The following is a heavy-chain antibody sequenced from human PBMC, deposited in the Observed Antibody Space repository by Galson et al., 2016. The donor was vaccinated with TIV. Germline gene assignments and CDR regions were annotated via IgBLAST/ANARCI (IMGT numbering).Heavy chain of an antibody. Sequence: SLRLSCAASGLMLSEYGVQWVRQAPGKGLEWVAMIWYDGSIKNYEDSVRGRFIISRDNSNNSVYLEMNSMRVEDTAVYYCARCAGKYYSDSSHYHDSWGQGTLVTVSS. CDR1: GLMLSEYG. CDR2: IWYDGSIK. V-gene: IGHV3-33*01. D-gene: IGHD2-15*01. J-gene: IGHJ4*02. CDR3: ARCAGKYYSDSSHYHDS.